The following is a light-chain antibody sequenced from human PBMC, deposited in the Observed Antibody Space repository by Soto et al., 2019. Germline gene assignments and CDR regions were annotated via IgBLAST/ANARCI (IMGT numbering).Light chain of an antibody. Sequence: DIQMTQSPSTLSASVGDRVTITCRASQSISMWLAWYQQKPGKAPKLLIYDASTLQSGVPSRFSGSGSGTEFTLTISSLQSEDSAVYFCQQYANWPKTLGQGTKGAIK. CDR1: QSISMW. V-gene: IGKV1-5*01. CDR2: DAS. J-gene: IGKJ1*01. CDR3: QQYANWPKT.